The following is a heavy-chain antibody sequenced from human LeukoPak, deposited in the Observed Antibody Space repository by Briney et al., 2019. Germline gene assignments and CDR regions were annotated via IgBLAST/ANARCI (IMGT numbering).Heavy chain of an antibody. Sequence: SETLSLTCTVSGGSVSGTSYYWGWIRQPPGKGLEWVGSMYYGGSTSYTYHNPSLKSRVSISVDTFKNQFPLKLSSVTAADTAAYFCVRQVGGSFNIKSWGQGTLVTVSS. CDR3: VRQVGGSFNIKS. CDR2: MYYGGST. CDR1: GGSVSGTSYY. J-gene: IGHJ5*02. D-gene: IGHD1-26*01. V-gene: IGHV4-39*01.